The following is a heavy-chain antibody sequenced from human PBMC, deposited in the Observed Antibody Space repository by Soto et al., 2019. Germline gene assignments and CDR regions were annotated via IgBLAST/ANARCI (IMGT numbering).Heavy chain of an antibody. Sequence: QVQLVQSGAEEKKPGASVKVSCKASGYTFTSYAMHWVRQAPGQRLEWMGWINAGNGNRKYSQKFQGRVTITRDTSASTAYMELSSLRSEDTAVSYCASAVQLWGDVGGHGTTVTVSS. CDR1: GYTFTSYA. D-gene: IGHD1-1*01. CDR2: INAGNGNR. CDR3: ASAVQLWGDV. V-gene: IGHV1-3*05. J-gene: IGHJ6*02.